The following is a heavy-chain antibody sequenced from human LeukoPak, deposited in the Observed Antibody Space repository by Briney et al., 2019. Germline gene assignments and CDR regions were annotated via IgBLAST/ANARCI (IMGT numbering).Heavy chain of an antibody. CDR2: VNQGGTEK. Sequence: GGSLRLSCAASGFNFSSQWMSWVRQAPGKGLEWVDNVNQGGTEKYYVDSVKGRFTISRDNAENSLYLQMNSLRAEDTAVCYCAREHYFYYMDGWGKGTTVTVSS. J-gene: IGHJ6*03. CDR1: GFNFSSQW. V-gene: IGHV3-7*03. CDR3: AREHYFYYMDG.